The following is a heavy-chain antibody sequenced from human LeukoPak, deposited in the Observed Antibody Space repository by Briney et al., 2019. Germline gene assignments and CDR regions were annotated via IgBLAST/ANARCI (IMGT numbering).Heavy chain of an antibody. CDR3: ARDYDTTGANWLGP. Sequence: SETLSLTCTVFGDSINSYYWSWIRQSPGKGLEWVGYVSYSGSTNYNPSLNSRVTISVDRSKNQFSLKLTSVTAADSAMYYCARDYDTTGANWLGPWGQGALVTVSS. V-gene: IGHV4-59*01. J-gene: IGHJ5*02. CDR1: GDSINSYY. CDR2: VSYSGST. D-gene: IGHD3-9*01.